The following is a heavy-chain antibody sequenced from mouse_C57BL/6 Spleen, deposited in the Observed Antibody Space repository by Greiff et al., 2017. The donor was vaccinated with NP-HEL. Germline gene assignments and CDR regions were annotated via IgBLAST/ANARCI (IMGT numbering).Heavy chain of an antibody. Sequence: QVQLQQSGAELVKPGASVKMSCKASGYTFTSYWITWVKQRPGQGLEWIGDIYPGSGSTNYNEKFKSKATLTADTSSSTAYMQLSSLTSEDSAVYYCARGGLLRGGNYFDYWGQGTTLTVSS. CDR1: GYTFTSYW. V-gene: IGHV1-55*01. J-gene: IGHJ2*01. CDR3: ARGGLLRGGNYFDY. CDR2: IYPGSGST. D-gene: IGHD1-1*01.